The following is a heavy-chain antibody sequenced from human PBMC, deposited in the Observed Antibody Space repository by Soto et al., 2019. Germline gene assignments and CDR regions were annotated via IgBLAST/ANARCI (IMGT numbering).Heavy chain of an antibody. CDR3: AHSRGDNSGTRGFDY. D-gene: IGHD3-10*01. CDR2: SYWDDDK. V-gene: IGHV2-5*02. J-gene: IGHJ4*02. Sequence: QITLKESGPTLVKPTQTLTLSCTFSGFSLSTSGVYVGWIRQPPGKALEWLALSYWDDDKRHSPSLKSRRTITKDNSKVQVVLTMSTMDPVDTPTSYCAHSRGDNSGTRGFDYWGQGILVTVSS. CDR1: GFSLSTSGVY.